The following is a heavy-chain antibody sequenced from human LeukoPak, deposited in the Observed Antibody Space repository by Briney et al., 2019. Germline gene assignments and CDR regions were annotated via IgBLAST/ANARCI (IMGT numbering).Heavy chain of an antibody. CDR1: GFTFSSYA. J-gene: IGHJ4*02. CDR2: IGGSDGST. Sequence: GGSLRLSCAASGFTFSSYAMSWVRQAPEKGWEWVSTIGGSDGSTDYADSVKGRFTISRDNFKSTLYLQMKSLRADDTAIYYCAREPGYSIGWGIDNWGQGTLVTVSS. V-gene: IGHV3-23*01. D-gene: IGHD6-19*01. CDR3: AREPGYSIGWGIDN.